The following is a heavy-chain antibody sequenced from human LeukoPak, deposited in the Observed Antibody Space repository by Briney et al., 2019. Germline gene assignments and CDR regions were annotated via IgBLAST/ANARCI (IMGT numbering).Heavy chain of an antibody. Sequence: SETLSLTCAVYGGSFSGYYWSWIRQPPGKGLEWIGEINHSGSTNYNPSLKSRVTISVDTSKNQFSLKLSSVTAADTAVYYCARAGSTLRYSYGPLYRDPYYYYYYGMDVWGQGTTVTVSS. CDR2: INHSGST. J-gene: IGHJ6*02. D-gene: IGHD5-18*01. CDR1: GGSFSGYY. V-gene: IGHV4-34*01. CDR3: ARAGSTLRYSYGPLYRDPYYYYYYGMDV.